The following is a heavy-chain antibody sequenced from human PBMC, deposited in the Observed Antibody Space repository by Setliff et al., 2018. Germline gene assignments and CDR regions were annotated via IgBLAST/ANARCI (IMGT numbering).Heavy chain of an antibody. CDR1: GFTFSIYA. V-gene: IGHV3-23*01. D-gene: IGHD3-16*01. CDR2: IRGDSGST. CDR3: AKTYIVAPVWGDKAFDY. Sequence: GGSLRLSCAASGFTFSIYAMSWVRQAPGKGLEWVSAIRGDSGSTYYEDSVKGRVTISRDNSKNTVYLQLNSLRAEDAAVYYCAKTYIVAPVWGDKAFDYWGQGTLVTVSS. J-gene: IGHJ4*02.